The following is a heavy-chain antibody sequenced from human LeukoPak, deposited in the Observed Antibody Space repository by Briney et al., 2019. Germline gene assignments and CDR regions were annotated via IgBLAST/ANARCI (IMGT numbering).Heavy chain of an antibody. CDR3: AKDFDSVDTAMALDY. J-gene: IGHJ4*02. Sequence: PGGSLRLSCAASGFTFSSYEMNWVRQAPGKGLEWVSYISSSGSTIYYADSVKGRFTISRDNSKNTLYLQMNSLRAEDTAVYYCAKDFDSVDTAMALDYWGQGTLVTVSS. V-gene: IGHV3-48*03. D-gene: IGHD5-18*01. CDR1: GFTFSSYE. CDR2: ISSSGSTI.